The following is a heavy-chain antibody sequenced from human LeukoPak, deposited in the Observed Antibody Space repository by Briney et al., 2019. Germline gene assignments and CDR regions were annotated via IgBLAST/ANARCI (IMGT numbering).Heavy chain of an antibody. Sequence: GGSLRLSCAASGFTFSTYGMSWVRQAPGKGLEWLSALSGSGDRTYYADSVKGRFTISRDNSKNTMYLQMNSLRAEDTAVYSCAKDRVGALLYFDSWGQGTLVTVSS. J-gene: IGHJ4*02. V-gene: IGHV3-23*01. CDR1: GFTFSTYG. D-gene: IGHD1-26*01. CDR2: LSGSGDRT. CDR3: AKDRVGALLYFDS.